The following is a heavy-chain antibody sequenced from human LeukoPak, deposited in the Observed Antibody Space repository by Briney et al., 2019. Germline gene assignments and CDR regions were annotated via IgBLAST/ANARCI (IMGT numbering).Heavy chain of an antibody. CDR2: IYYSGST. J-gene: IGHJ4*02. V-gene: IGHV4-39*01. CDR1: GGSISSSSYY. CDR3: ASPQGYQLLDFES. Sequence: SETLSLTCTVSGGSISSSSYYWGWIRQPPGKGLEWIGSIYYSGSTYYNPSLKSRVTICVDTSKNQFSLKLSSVTAADTAVYYCASPQGYQLLDFESWGKETLVTV. D-gene: IGHD2-2*01.